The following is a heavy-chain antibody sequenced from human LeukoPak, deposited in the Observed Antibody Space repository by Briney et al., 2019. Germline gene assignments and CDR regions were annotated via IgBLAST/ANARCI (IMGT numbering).Heavy chain of an antibody. CDR1: GGSISSYY. CDR3: ARAAYGDSAYYYYYYMDV. CDR2: IYYSGST. Sequence: KPSETLSLTCTVSGGSISSYYWSWIRQPPGKGLEWIGYIYYSGSTNYNPSLKSRVTISVDTSKNQFSLKLSSVTAADTAVYYCARAAYGDSAYYYYYYMDVWGKGTTVTVSS. J-gene: IGHJ6*03. D-gene: IGHD4-17*01. V-gene: IGHV4-59*01.